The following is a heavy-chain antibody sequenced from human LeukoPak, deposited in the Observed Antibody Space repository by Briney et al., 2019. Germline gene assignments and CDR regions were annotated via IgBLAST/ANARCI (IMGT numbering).Heavy chain of an antibody. V-gene: IGHV3-21*01. CDR3: ARDQVNDYGDDTEFDY. D-gene: IGHD4-17*01. J-gene: IGHJ4*02. Sequence: GGSLRLSCAASGFTFSSYSMNWVRQAPGRGLEWVSSISSSSSYIYYADSVKGRFTISRDNAKNSLYLQMNSLRAEDTAVYYCARDQVNDYGDDTEFDYWGQGTLVTVS. CDR2: ISSSSSYI. CDR1: GFTFSSYS.